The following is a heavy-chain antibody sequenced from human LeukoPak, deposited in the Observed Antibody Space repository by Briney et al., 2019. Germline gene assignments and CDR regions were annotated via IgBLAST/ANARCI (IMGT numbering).Heavy chain of an antibody. CDR3: ARISRASSPSRIDY. J-gene: IGHJ4*02. V-gene: IGHV4-34*01. CDR2: INHSGST. CDR1: GGSFSGYY. Sequence: PSETLSLTCAVYGGSFSGYYWSWIRQPPGKGLEWIGEINHSGSTNYNPSLKSRVTISVDTSKNQFSLKLSSVTAADTAVYYCARISRASSPSRIDYWGQGTLVTVSS. D-gene: IGHD6-6*01.